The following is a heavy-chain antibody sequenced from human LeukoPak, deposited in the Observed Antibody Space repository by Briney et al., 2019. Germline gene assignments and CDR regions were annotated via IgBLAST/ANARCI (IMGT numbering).Heavy chain of an antibody. Sequence: LSLTCTVSGGSISNSIYYWGWIRQPPGKGLEWVSYISSSSSYTNYADSVKGRFTISRDNAKNSLYLQMNSLRAEDTAVYYCARELVVVAATPYDAFDIWGQGTMVTVSS. CDR2: ISSSSSYT. CDR3: ARELVVVAATPYDAFDI. D-gene: IGHD2-15*01. CDR1: GGSISNSIYY. J-gene: IGHJ3*02. V-gene: IGHV3-11*05.